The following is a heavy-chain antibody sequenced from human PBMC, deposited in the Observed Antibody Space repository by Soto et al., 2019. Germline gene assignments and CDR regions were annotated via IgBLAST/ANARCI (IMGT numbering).Heavy chain of an antibody. CDR2: ISSGSGTI. D-gene: IGHD1-20*01. CDR3: ASDTFANWNFYYYGMDV. V-gene: IGHV3-48*02. Sequence: EVQLVESGGGLVQPGGSLRLSCAASAFTLSRYSMNWVRQAPGKGLECISYISSGSGTIYYADSVKGRFTISRDNSKISLYLQMNSLRDYYTAVYYCASDTFANWNFYYYGMDVWGQGTTVTVSS. CDR1: AFTLSRYS. J-gene: IGHJ6*02.